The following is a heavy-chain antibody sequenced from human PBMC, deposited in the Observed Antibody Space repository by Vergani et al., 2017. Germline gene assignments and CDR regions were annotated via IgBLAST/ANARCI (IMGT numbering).Heavy chain of an antibody. CDR3: ATLLRGLSDY. V-gene: IGHV5-10-1*03. D-gene: IGHD2-21*01. Sequence: EVLLVQSGAAVKTPGESLRISCKGSGYSFTSYWISWVRQMPGKGLEWMGRIDPSDSYTNYSPSFQGHVTISAGKSISTAYLQWSSLKASDTAMYYCATLLRGLSDYWGQGTLVTVSS. CDR2: IDPSDSYT. J-gene: IGHJ4*02. CDR1: GYSFTSYW.